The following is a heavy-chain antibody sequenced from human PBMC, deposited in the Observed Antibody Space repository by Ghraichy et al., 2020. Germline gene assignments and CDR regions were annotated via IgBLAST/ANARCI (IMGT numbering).Heavy chain of an antibody. J-gene: IGHJ6*02. CDR1: GYSISSGYY. Sequence: SETPSLTCTVSGYSISSGYYWGWIRQPPGKGLEWIGSIYHSGSTYYNPSLKSRVTISVDTSKNQFSLKLSSVTAADTAVYYCARAVGSSGWLASYYYGMDVWGQGTTVTVSS. V-gene: IGHV4-38-2*02. CDR2: IYHSGST. CDR3: ARAVGSSGWLASYYYGMDV. D-gene: IGHD6-19*01.